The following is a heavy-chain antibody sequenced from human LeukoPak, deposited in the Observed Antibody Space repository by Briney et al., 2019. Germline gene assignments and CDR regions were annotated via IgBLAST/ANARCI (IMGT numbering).Heavy chain of an antibody. D-gene: IGHD1-26*01. CDR3: ATSPSQWELLS. V-gene: IGHV1-24*01. Sequence: ASVKVSCKVSGYTFTELSMHLVRQAPGKGLEWMGGFDPEDGETIYAQKFQGRVTMTEDTSTDTAYMELSSLRSEDTAVYYCATSPSQWELLSWGQGTLVTVSS. J-gene: IGHJ4*02. CDR1: GYTFTELS. CDR2: FDPEDGET.